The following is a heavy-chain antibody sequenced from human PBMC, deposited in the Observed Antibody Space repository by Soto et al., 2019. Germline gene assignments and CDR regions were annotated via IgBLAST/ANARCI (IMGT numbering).Heavy chain of an antibody. V-gene: IGHV4-39*01. CDR2: IYYSGST. CDR3: ARHRFPYDFWSGYSLDV. CDR1: GGSISSSSYY. Sequence: SETLSLTCTVSGGSISSSSYYWGWIRQPPGKGLEWIGSIYYSGSTYYNPSLKRRVTISVDTSKNQFSLKLSSVTAADTAVYYCARHRFPYDFWSGYSLDVWGQGTTVTVTS. J-gene: IGHJ6*02. D-gene: IGHD3-3*01.